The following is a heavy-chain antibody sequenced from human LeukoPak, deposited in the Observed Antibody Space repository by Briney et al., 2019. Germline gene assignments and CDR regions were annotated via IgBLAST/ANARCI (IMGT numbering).Heavy chain of an antibody. V-gene: IGHV6-1*01. D-gene: IGHD6-19*01. CDR1: GDSVSGNIVA. Sequence: SQTLSLTCDISGDSVSGNIVAWDWIRQSPSRGLEWLGRTNYRSKWYNDYAVSVRGRITINPDTSKNRFSLQLDSVTPEDTAVYYCARGSSGSFDYWGQGTLVTVSS. CDR3: ARGSSGSFDY. J-gene: IGHJ4*02. CDR2: TNYRSKWYN.